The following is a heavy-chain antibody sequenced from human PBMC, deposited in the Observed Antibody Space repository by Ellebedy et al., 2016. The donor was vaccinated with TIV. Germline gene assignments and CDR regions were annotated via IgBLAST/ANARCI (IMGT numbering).Heavy chain of an antibody. Sequence: GESLKISXAASGFTFRRYGMHWVRQAPGKGLEWVARISSDGSRRNYADSVKDRFTISRDNSKNTLFLHMNILRTEDTAAYYCAKPADPNPGYSASWATYFDYWGQGTLVTVSS. D-gene: IGHD6-13*01. V-gene: IGHV3-30*18. CDR2: ISSDGSRR. J-gene: IGHJ4*02. CDR3: AKPADPNPGYSASWATYFDY. CDR1: GFTFRRYG.